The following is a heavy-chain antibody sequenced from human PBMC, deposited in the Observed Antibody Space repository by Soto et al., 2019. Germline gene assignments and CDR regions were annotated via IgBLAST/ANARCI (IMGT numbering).Heavy chain of an antibody. CDR3: AGEEFTVCGVVQAPYYYYGMDV. V-gene: IGHV4-31*03. CDR1: GGSISSGGYY. CDR2: IYYSGST. J-gene: IGHJ6*02. Sequence: PSETLSLTCTVSGGSISSGGYYWSWTRQHPGKGLEWIGYIYYSGSTYYNPSLKSRVTISVDTSKNQFTLKLSSVTAADTAVYYCAGEEFTVCGVVQAPYYYYGMDVWGQGTTVTVSS. D-gene: IGHD3-3*01.